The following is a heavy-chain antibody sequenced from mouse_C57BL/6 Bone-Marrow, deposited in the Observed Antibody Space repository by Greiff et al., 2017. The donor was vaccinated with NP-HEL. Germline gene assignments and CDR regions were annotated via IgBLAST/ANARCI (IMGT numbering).Heavy chain of an antibody. V-gene: IGHV5-6*01. CDR1: GFTFSSDG. J-gene: IGHJ3*01. CDR3: ARHRITTVVEGVHFAY. Sequence: EVKLVESGGDLVKPGGSLKLPCAASGFTFSSDGMSWVRQTPDKRLEWVATISSGGSYTYYPDSVKGRITISRDNAKNTLYLQMSSLKSEDTAMYYCARHRITTVVEGVHFAYWGQGTLVTVSA. D-gene: IGHD1-1*01. CDR2: ISSGGSYT.